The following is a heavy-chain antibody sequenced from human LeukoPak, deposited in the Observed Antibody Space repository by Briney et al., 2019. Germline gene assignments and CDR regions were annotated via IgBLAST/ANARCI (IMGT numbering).Heavy chain of an antibody. D-gene: IGHD4-17*01. V-gene: IGHV1-69*13. J-gene: IGHJ6*03. CDR2: IIPIFGTA. CDR1: GYTFTSYG. Sequence: GASVKVSCKASGYTFTSYGISWVRQAPGQGLEWMGGIIPIFGTANYAQKFQGRVTITADESTSTAYMELSSLRSEDTAVYYCARVDYGDYPSGDYYYYMDVWGKGTTVTISS. CDR3: ARVDYGDYPSGDYYYYMDV.